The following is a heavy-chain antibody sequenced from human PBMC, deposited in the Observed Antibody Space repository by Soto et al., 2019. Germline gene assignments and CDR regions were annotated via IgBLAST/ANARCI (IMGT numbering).Heavy chain of an antibody. CDR2: ISYSGST. V-gene: IGHV4-59*01. D-gene: IGHD5-18*01. CDR1: GDSINNYF. Sequence: SETLSLTCTISGDSINNYFWNWVRQPPGKGLEWIGYISYSGSTSYNPSLQSRVTISSDTSKNQFSLQLSSVTAADTAVYFCARARQRDTGRGLDVWGQGTPVTVSS. CDR3: ARARQRDTGRGLDV. J-gene: IGHJ6*02.